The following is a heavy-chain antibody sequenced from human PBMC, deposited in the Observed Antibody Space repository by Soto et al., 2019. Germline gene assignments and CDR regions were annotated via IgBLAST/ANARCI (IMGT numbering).Heavy chain of an antibody. J-gene: IGHJ6*02. CDR2: ISYDGSNK. CDR3: ARDVLPFYYYYGMDV. CDR1: GFTFSNYV. V-gene: IGHV3-30-3*01. D-gene: IGHD2-15*01. Sequence: GGSLRLSCAASGFTFSNYVMHWARQAPGKGLEWVAVISYDGSNKYYADSVKGRFTISRDNSKNTLYLQMNSLRTGDTAVYYCARDVLPFYYYYGMDVWGQGTTVTVSS.